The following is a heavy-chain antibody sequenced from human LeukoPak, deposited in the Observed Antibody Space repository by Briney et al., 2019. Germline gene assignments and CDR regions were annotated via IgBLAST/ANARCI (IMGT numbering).Heavy chain of an antibody. CDR3: ARHHDCLWMTYRRPGDYFDY. J-gene: IGHJ4*02. CDR2: IYYSGET. V-gene: IGHV4-39*01. D-gene: IGHD3-16*02. Sequence: PSETLSLTCTVSGGSISSSNYYWGWIRQPPGKGLEWIGTIYYSGETYYSPSLKSRITISRDTSKNLFSLSLTSVAAADTAVYYCARHHDCLWMTYRRPGDYFDYWGQGTLVTVSS. CDR1: GGSISSSNYY.